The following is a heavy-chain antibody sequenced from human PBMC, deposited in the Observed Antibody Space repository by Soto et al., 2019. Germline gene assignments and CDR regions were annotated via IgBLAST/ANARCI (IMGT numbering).Heavy chain of an antibody. V-gene: IGHV3-23*01. J-gene: IGHJ6*03. Sequence: GGSLRLSCAASGFTFSDYAMSWVRQAPGKGLEWVSVVSGSGGTTYYADSVKGRFTISRDNSKNTVYLQMYSLRAADTAVYFCAKSGARSYYYYHYTGVWGKGT. CDR3: AKSGARSYYYYHYTGV. CDR2: VSGSGGTT. CDR1: GFTFSDYA.